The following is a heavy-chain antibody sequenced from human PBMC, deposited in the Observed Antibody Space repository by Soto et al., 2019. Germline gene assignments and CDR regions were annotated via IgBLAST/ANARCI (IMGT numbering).Heavy chain of an antibody. CDR2: IKQDGSEK. V-gene: IGHV3-7*01. Sequence: GGSLRLSCAASGFTFSSFWTSWVRQAPGKGLEWVANIKQDGSEKYYVDSVKGRFTISRDNAKNSLYLQMNSLRAEDTAVYYCARDYEQWHYWGQGPLVTVSS. J-gene: IGHJ4*02. D-gene: IGHD6-19*01. CDR1: GFTFSSFW. CDR3: ARDYEQWHY.